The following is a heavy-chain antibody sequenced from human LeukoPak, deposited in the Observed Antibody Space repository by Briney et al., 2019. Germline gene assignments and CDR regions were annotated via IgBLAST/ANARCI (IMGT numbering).Heavy chain of an antibody. Sequence: GGSPSLSCAASGCTFSSYWMTWVRQAPGKGLEWVANIKQDGSEKFYVDSVKGRFTISRDNAKSSLYLQMNSLRAEDTAVYFCVRESVYGSRSYYSYWGQGRLVTVSS. CDR2: IKQDGSEK. CDR3: VRESVYGSRSYYSY. CDR1: GCTFSSYW. D-gene: IGHD3-10*01. J-gene: IGHJ4*02. V-gene: IGHV3-7*04.